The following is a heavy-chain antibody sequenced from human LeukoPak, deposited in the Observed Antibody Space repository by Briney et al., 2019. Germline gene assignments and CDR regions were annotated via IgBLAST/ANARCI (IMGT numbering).Heavy chain of an antibody. V-gene: IGHV3-7*01. J-gene: IGHJ4*02. CDR3: ATPYYYDSSGYYYDY. Sequence: GGSLRLSCAASGFTFSSYWMSWVRQAPGKGLEWVANIKQDGSEKYYVDSVKGRFTISRDNAKNSLYLQMNSLRAEDTAVYYCATPYYYDSSGYYYDYWGQGTLVTVSS. D-gene: IGHD3-22*01. CDR1: GFTFSSYW. CDR2: IKQDGSEK.